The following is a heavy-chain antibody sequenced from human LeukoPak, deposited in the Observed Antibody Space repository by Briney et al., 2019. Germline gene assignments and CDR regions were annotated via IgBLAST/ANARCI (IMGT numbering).Heavy chain of an antibody. CDR3: AKSARISSSSRYYYYYGMDV. D-gene: IGHD6-6*01. CDR1: GFIVSNNY. J-gene: IGHJ6*02. V-gene: IGHV3-53*05. Sequence: GGSLRLSCAASGFIVSNNYMSWVRQAPGKGLEWVSVLYIDGNTYYADSVKGRFTISRDNSKNTLYLQMNSLRAEDTAVYYCAKSARISSSSRYYYYYGMDVWGQGTTVTVSS. CDR2: LYIDGNT.